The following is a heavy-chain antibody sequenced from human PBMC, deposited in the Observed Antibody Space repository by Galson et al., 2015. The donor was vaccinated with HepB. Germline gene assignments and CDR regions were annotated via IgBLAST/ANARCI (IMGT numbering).Heavy chain of an antibody. CDR1: GYTFTSYT. CDR2: IIATLGIA. Sequence: SVKVSCKASGYTFTSYTIRWVRQAPGQGLEWMGRIIATLGIANYSQKFQGRVTITADKSTSTAYMELSSLRSEDTAVYYCARDKTAMGTSYFDYWGQRTLSTVSS. V-gene: IGHV1-69*04. CDR3: ARDKTAMGTSYFDY. J-gene: IGHJ4*02. D-gene: IGHD5-18*01.